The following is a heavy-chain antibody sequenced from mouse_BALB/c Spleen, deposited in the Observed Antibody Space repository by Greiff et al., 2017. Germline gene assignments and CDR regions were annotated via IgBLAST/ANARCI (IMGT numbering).Heavy chain of an antibody. CDR2: INPSTGYT. J-gene: IGHJ3*01. Sequence: QVQLQQSGAELAKPGASVKMSCKASGYTFTSYWMHWVKQRPGQGLEWIGYINPSTGYTEYNQKFKDKATLTADKSSSTAYMQLSSLTSEDSAVYYCARWNFAYWGQGTLVTVSA. CDR1: GYTFTSYW. V-gene: IGHV1-7*01. CDR3: ARWNFAY.